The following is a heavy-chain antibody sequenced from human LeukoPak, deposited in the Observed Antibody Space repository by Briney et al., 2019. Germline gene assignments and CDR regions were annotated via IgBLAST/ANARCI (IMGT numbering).Heavy chain of an antibody. CDR1: GLTFDDYA. CDR3: AKDMDVDIPMGWDRDAFDI. CDR2: ISGDGDFT. J-gene: IGHJ3*02. Sequence: TGGSLRLSCAASGLTFDDYAMHWVRQTPGKALEWVSLISGDGDFTYYADSVKGRFTISRDNSKNSLYLQMNNLRTEDTALYYCAKDMDVDIPMGWDRDAFDIWGQGTMVTVSS. V-gene: IGHV3-43*02. D-gene: IGHD5-18*01.